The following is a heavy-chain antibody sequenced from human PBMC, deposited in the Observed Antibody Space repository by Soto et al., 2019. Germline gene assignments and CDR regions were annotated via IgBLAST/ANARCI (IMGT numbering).Heavy chain of an antibody. V-gene: IGHV1-69*12. J-gene: IGHJ6*02. CDR1: GGTFSSYA. CDR2: IIPIFGTA. Sequence: QVQLVQSGAEVKKPGSSVKVSCKASGGTFSSYAISWVRQAPGQGLEWMGGIIPIFGTANYAQKFQGRVTIIADESTSKGYMELSSLRSEDTAGYYCVGPGGRVDYYDGMDVWGQGTTVNVSS. CDR3: VGPGGRVDYYDGMDV. D-gene: IGHD2-21*01.